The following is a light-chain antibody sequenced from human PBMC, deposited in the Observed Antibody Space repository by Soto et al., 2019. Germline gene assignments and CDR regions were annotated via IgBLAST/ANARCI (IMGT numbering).Light chain of an antibody. Sequence: ILMTQSPATLSVSPGERVTLSCRASQNIHNHLSWFLQKPGQAPRLLMYDAIIRAAGIPARFSGSWSGTEFTLTINSLQSEDFAVYYCQHYDAWPLTFGGGTKVDIK. V-gene: IGKV3-15*01. CDR3: QHYDAWPLT. CDR2: DAI. CDR1: QNIHNH. J-gene: IGKJ4*01.